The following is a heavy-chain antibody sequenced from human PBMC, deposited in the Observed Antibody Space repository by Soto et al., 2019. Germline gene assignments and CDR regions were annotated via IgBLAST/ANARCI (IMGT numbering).Heavy chain of an antibody. D-gene: IGHD3-10*01. CDR1: GYTFTSYA. CDR3: ARARVRDPLFHY. J-gene: IGHJ4*02. Sequence: VASVKVSCKASGYTFTSYAMHWVRQAPGQRLEWMGWINAGNGNTKYSQKFQGRVTITRDTSASTAYMELSSLRSEDTAVYYCARARVRDPLFHYWGQGTLVTVSS. CDR2: INAGNGNT. V-gene: IGHV1-3*01.